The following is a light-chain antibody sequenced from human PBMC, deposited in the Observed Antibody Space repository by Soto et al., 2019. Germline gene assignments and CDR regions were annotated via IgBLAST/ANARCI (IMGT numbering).Light chain of an antibody. V-gene: IGKV2-28*01. CDR3: LQALQTQYT. CDR1: QSLLHSNGYNY. J-gene: IGKJ2*01. CDR2: LGS. Sequence: DIVMTPSPLSLPVTPGAPASISCRSSQSLLHSNGYNYLDWYLQKPGQSPQLLIYLGSNRASGVPDRFSGSGSGTDCTLKISRVEAEEVGVYYCLQALQTQYTFGQGTKLEIK.